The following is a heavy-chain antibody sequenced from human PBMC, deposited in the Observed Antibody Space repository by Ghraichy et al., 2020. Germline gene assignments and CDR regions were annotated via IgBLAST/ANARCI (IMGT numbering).Heavy chain of an antibody. J-gene: IGHJ4*02. CDR1: GGSISSYY. CDR3: ARDSVAGTAGFDC. Sequence: SETLSLTCTVSGGSISSYYWSWIRQPPGQGLEWIGYIHHFGSTKYNPSLKSRVTMSLDTSKNQFSLKLTSVTAADTAVYYCARDSVAGTAGFDCWGQGTLVTVSS. V-gene: IGHV4-59*01. CDR2: IHHFGST. D-gene: IGHD6-19*01.